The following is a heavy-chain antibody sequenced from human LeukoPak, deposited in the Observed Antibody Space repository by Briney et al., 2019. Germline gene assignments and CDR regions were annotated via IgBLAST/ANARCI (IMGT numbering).Heavy chain of an antibody. V-gene: IGHV3-7*03. Sequence: PGGSLRLSRAASGFTFSSYWMSWVRQAPGKGLEWVANIKQDGSEKYYVDSVKGRFTISRDNAKNSLCLQMNSLRAEDTAVYYCARGPGYSGYDTFDYWGQGTLVTVSS. CDR3: ARGPGYSGYDTFDY. D-gene: IGHD5-12*01. J-gene: IGHJ4*02. CDR1: GFTFSSYW. CDR2: IKQDGSEK.